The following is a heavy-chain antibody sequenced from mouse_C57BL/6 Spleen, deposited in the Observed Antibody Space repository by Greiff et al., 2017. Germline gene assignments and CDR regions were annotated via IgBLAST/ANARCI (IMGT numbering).Heavy chain of an antibody. J-gene: IGHJ3*01. CDR1: GFTFSSYA. V-gene: IGHV5-4*01. CDR2: ISDGGSYT. Sequence: EVQGVESGGGLVKPGGSLKLSCAASGFTFSSYAMSWVRQTPEKRLEWVATISDGGSYTYYPDNVKGRFTISRDNAKNNLYLQMSHLKSEDTAMYYCARGGDGFAYWGQGTLVTVSA. CDR3: ARGGDGFAY.